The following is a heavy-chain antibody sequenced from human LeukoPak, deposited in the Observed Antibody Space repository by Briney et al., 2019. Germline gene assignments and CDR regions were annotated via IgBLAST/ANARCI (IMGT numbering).Heavy chain of an antibody. CDR2: ISSSTSYI. J-gene: IGHJ4*02. CDR3: ARASQTISGYDLGY. V-gene: IGHV3-21*01. CDR1: GFTFSTYS. Sequence: GGSLILSCAASGFTFSTYSMNWVRQAPGKGLEWVSSISSSTSYIYYADSVKGRFTISRDNAKNSLYLQMNSLRAEDTAVYYCARASQTISGYDLGYWGQGTLVTVSS. D-gene: IGHD5-12*01.